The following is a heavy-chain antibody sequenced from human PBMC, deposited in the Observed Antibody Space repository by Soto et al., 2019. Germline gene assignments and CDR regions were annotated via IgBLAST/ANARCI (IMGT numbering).Heavy chain of an antibody. Sequence: XTLSLQCTVSGGSPGSSKYYWGWIRQSPGKGLEWIGNIYYSGNTLYNPSLKSRGTISVDTPKNQIYLHLSSWTAAHTAIFYCASIAAPGTTHFDFWGQGTLGTVSS. CDR3: ASIAAPGTTHFDF. V-gene: IGHV4-39*01. J-gene: IGHJ4*02. CDR2: IYYSGNT. CDR1: GGSPGSSKYY. D-gene: IGHD6-13*01.